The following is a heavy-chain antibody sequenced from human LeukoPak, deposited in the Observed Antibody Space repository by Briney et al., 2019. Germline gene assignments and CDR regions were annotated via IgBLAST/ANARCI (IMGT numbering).Heavy chain of an antibody. Sequence: SETLSLTCTVSGGSISSSSYYWGWIRQPPGKGLEWIGSIYYSGSTYYNPSLKSRVTISADTSKNQFSLKLSSVTAADTAVYYCARDRGSGWPFDYWGQGTLVTVSS. CDR3: ARDRGSGWPFDY. J-gene: IGHJ4*02. V-gene: IGHV4-39*07. CDR2: IYYSGST. CDR1: GGSISSSSYY. D-gene: IGHD6-19*01.